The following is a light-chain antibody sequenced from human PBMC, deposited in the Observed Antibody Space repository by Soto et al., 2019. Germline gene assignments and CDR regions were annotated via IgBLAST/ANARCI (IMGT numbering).Light chain of an antibody. J-gene: IGKJ2*01. CDR1: QSVSSD. CDR3: HQYNNWPPYT. CDR2: GAS. Sequence: EIVMTQSPDTLSVSPGERVTLSCRASQSVSSDLAWYQQKPGQAPRLLIYGASTRATDVAARFSGSGSGTDFTLTISSLQSEDFAFYYCHQYNNWPPYTFGQGTKLEIK. V-gene: IGKV3-15*01.